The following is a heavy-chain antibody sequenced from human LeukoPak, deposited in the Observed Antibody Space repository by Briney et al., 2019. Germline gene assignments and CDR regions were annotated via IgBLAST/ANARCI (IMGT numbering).Heavy chain of an antibody. CDR2: IYYSGST. J-gene: IGHJ4*02. CDR3: ARGLKMATMED. D-gene: IGHD5-24*01. V-gene: IGHV4-59*12. Sequence: SETLSLTCTVSGGSISSYYWSWIRQPPGKGLEWIGYIYYSGSTNYNPSLKSRVTISVDTSKNQFSLKLSSVTAADTAVYYCARGLKMATMEDWGQGTLVTVSS. CDR1: GGSISSYY.